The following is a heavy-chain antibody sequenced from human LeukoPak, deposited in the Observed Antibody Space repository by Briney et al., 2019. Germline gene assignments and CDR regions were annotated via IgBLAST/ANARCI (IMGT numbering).Heavy chain of an antibody. Sequence: ASVKVSCKASGYTFTGYYMHWVRQAPGQGLEWMGWINPNSGGTNYAQKFQGRVTMTRDTSIGTAYMELSRLRSDDTAVYYCANPSGYYDSSGYYYDYYGMDVWGQGTTVTVSS. CDR1: GYTFTGYY. J-gene: IGHJ6*02. CDR3: ANPSGYYDSSGYYYDYYGMDV. D-gene: IGHD3-22*01. CDR2: INPNSGGT. V-gene: IGHV1-2*02.